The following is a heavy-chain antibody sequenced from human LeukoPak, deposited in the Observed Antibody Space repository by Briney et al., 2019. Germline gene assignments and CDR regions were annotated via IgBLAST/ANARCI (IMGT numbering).Heavy chain of an antibody. CDR1: GGSISSSNW. V-gene: IGHV4-4*02. CDR2: IYHSGST. CDR3: ARSGYSSGPPDC. D-gene: IGHD6-19*01. Sequence: TSETLSLTCAVSGGSISSSNWWSWVRQPPGKGLEWIGEIYHSGSTNYNPSLKSQVTISVDKSKNQFSLKLSSVTAADTAVYYCARSGYSSGPPDCWGQGTLVTVSS. J-gene: IGHJ4*02.